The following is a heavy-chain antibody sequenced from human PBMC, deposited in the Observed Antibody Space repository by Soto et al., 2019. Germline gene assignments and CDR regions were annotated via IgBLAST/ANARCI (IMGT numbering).Heavy chain of an antibody. CDR2: INHGGTS. Sequence: SETLSLTCAVHGGSFSGYYWDWIRQPPWKGLEWIGEINHGGTSNYNPSLKSRAIISVDTSKNQFSLKLTSVTAADTAVYYCARDKITGLFDYWGQGTLVTVSS. V-gene: IGHV4-34*01. CDR1: GGSFSGYY. J-gene: IGHJ4*02. CDR3: ARDKITGLFDY. D-gene: IGHD2-8*02.